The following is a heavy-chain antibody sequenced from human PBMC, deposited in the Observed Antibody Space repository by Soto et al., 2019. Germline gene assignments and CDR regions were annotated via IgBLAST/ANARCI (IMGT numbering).Heavy chain of an antibody. J-gene: IGHJ6*02. V-gene: IGHV4-59*01. CDR2: IYYSGST. D-gene: IGHD4-17*01. CDR3: ARVGRDYGDSIYYYGMDV. CDR1: GGSISIYY. Sequence: PSGTLSLTCTVSGGSISIYYWSWIRQPPGKGLEWIGYIYYSGSTNYNPSLKSRVTISVDTSKNQFSLKLSSVTAADTAVYYCARVGRDYGDSIYYYGMDVWGQGTTVTVSS.